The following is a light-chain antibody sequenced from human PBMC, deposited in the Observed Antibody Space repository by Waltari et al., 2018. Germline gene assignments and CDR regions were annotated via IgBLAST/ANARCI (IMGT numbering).Light chain of an antibody. V-gene: IGLV10-54*04. CDR2: RNN. Sequence: QAGLTQPPSVSMALRQTATLTCTGNSNNVGNLGAAWLQQHQGHPPKVLFFRNNDRPSGISERFSASRSGNTASLTITGAQSEDEADYYCSSWDSSLNTWLYGGGTKVTVL. CDR3: SSWDSSLNTWL. CDR1: SNNVGNLG. J-gene: IGLJ3*02.